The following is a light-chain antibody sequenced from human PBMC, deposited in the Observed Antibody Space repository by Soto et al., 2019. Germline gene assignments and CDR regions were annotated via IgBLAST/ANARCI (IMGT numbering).Light chain of an antibody. J-gene: IGLJ7*01. Sequence: QAVLTQSPSASASLGASVKLTCTLSSGHSHYAIAWHQQQPEKGPRYLMKVNSGGSHIKGDGIPDRFSGSSSGAERYLFISSLQSEDEADYYCQTWGTGSAIVVFGGGTQLTVL. V-gene: IGLV4-69*01. CDR1: SGHSHYA. CDR2: VNSGGSH. CDR3: QTWGTGSAIVV.